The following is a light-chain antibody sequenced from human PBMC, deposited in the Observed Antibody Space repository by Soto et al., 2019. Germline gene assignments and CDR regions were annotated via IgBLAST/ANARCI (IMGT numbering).Light chain of an antibody. J-gene: IGLJ1*01. CDR3: CSFAGSYTWV. CDR1: SSDVGGYNY. CDR2: DVS. V-gene: IGLV2-11*01. Sequence: QSALTQPRSVSGSPGQSVTISCTGTSSDVGGYNYVSWYQQHPGIAPKLMIYDVSKRPSGVPDRFSGSKSGNTASLTISGLQADDEADYYCCSFAGSYTWVFGTGTKLTVL.